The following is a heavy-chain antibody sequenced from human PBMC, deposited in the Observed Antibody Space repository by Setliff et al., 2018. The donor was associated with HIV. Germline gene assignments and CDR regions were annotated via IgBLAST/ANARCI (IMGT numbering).Heavy chain of an antibody. CDR3: AREDGSNSHDTFEI. D-gene: IGHD1-1*01. CDR1: GGSISNDY. CDR2: IYYTGST. V-gene: IGHV4-59*01. Sequence: SETLSLTCTVSGGSISNDYWHWIRQSPGRGLEWIGYIYYTGSTNYSPSLKSRVAMSVDSSNHQFSLKLTSVTPADTAIYYCAREDGSNSHDTFEIWGQGILVTV. J-gene: IGHJ3*02.